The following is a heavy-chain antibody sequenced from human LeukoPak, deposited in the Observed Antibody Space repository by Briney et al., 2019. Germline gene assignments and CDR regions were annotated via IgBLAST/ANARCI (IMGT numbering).Heavy chain of an antibody. J-gene: IGHJ5*02. D-gene: IGHD5-12*01. CDR3: ARTRATIPNWFDP. CDR2: INPSGGST. CDR1: GYTFTSYY. Sequence: ASVKVSCKASGYTFTSYYMHWVRQAPGQGLEWMGIINPSGGSTSYAQKLQGRGTMTRDMSTSTVYMELSSLRSEDTAVYYCARTRATIPNWFDPWGQGTLVTVSS. V-gene: IGHV1-46*01.